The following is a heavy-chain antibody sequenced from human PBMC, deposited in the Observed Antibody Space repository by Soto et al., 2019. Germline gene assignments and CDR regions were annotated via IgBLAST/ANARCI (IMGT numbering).Heavy chain of an antibody. D-gene: IGHD1-1*01. V-gene: IGHV1-18*01. Sequence: GASVKVSCKASGYTFTSYGISWVRQAPGQGLEWMGWISAYNGNTNYAQKLQGRVTMTTDTSTSTAYMELRSLRSADTAVYYCARLVQPLLVRGLRYFDLWGRGTLVTVSS. J-gene: IGHJ2*01. CDR1: GYTFTSYG. CDR3: ARLVQPLLVRGLRYFDL. CDR2: ISAYNGNT.